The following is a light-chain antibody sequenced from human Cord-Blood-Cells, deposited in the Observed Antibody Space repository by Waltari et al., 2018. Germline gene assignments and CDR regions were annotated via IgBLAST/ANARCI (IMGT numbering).Light chain of an antibody. CDR3: CSYAGSSTFV. CDR1: SSDVGSYNL. V-gene: IGLV2-23*03. J-gene: IGLJ1*01. CDR2: EGS. Sequence: QSALTQPASVSGSPGQSITISCTGTSSDVGSYNLVSWYQQHPDKAPKLMIYEGSKRPSGVSNRFSCSKSGNTASLTISGLQAEDEADYYCCSYAGSSTFVFGTGTKVTVL.